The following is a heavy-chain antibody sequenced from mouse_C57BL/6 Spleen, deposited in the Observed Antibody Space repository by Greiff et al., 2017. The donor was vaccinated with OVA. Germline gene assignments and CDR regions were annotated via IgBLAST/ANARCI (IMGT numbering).Heavy chain of an antibody. D-gene: IGHD2-1*01. CDR1: GYSITSGYY. CDR2: ISYDGSN. CDR3: AREYYGNYEYFDV. V-gene: IGHV3-6*01. J-gene: IGHJ1*03. Sequence: ESGPGLVKPSQSLSLTCSVTGYSITSGYYWNWIRQFPGNKLEWMGYISYDGSNNYNPSLKNRISITRDTSKNQFFLKLNSVTTEDTATYYCAREYYGNYEYFDVWGTGTTVTVSS.